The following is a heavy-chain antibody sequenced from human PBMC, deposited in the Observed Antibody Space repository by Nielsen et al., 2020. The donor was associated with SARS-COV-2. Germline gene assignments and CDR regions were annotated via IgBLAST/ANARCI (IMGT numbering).Heavy chain of an antibody. J-gene: IGHJ3*01. D-gene: IGHD2-15*01. CDR3: ARYCNAGNCSVGAFDV. CDR2: ISSCATTI. V-gene: IGHV3-11*04. Sequence: GGSLRLSCAGSGFIFSDFYVGWIRQVPGKGLQWVSYISSCATTIYYRDSVKGRFTISRDNAKTSLYLQMSSLRAEDTAIYYCARYCNAGNCSVGAFDVWGQGTMVTVSS. CDR1: GFIFSDFY.